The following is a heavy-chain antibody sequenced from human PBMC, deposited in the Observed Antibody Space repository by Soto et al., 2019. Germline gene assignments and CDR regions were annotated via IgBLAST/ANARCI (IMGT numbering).Heavy chain of an antibody. V-gene: IGHV1-58*01. CDR3: AAASPPRIAAAGTGYYYYYGMDV. CDR2: IVVGSGNT. Sequence: GASVKVSCKASGFTFTSSAVQWVRQARGQRLEWIGWIVVGSGNTNYAQKFQERVTITRDMSTSTAYMELSSLRSEDTAVYYCAAASPPRIAAAGTGYYYYYGMDVWGQGTTVTV. D-gene: IGHD6-13*01. CDR1: GFTFTSSA. J-gene: IGHJ6*02.